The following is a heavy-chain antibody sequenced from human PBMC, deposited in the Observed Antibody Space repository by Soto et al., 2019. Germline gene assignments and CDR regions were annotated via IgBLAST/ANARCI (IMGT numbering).Heavy chain of an antibody. CDR2: ISASGGST. CDR1: GFIFSSYA. J-gene: IGHJ4*02. V-gene: IGHV3-23*01. CDR3: VTNKVDMLTALPPGPFHK. Sequence: GGSLRLSCAASGFIFSSYAMSWVRQAPGKGLEWVSAISASGGSTYYADSVKGRFIISRDNSKSTLYLQMNSLRAEDTAVYYCVTNKVDMLTALPPGPFHKWGQETLVIFSS. D-gene: IGHD3-9*01.